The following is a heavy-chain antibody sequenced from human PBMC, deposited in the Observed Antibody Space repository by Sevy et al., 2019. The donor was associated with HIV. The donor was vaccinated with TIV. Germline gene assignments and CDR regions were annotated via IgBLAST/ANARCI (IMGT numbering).Heavy chain of an antibody. CDR3: AKTLQKLPFHPHYFDY. CDR2: ISATGGST. Sequence: GGSLRLSCAASGFTLTSYTMNWVRQAPGKGLEWVASISATGGSTYYADSVKGRLTISRDVSKCTLYLQMNSLTDEDPTIFYCAKTLQKLPFHPHYFDYWGQGTLVTVSS. CDR1: GFTLTSYT. V-gene: IGHV3-23*01. D-gene: IGHD2-21*02. J-gene: IGHJ4*02.